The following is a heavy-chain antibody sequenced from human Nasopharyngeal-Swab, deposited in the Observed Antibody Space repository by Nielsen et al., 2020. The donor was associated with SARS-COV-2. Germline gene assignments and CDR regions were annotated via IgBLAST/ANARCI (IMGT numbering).Heavy chain of an antibody. V-gene: IGHV3-7*01. D-gene: IGHD3-22*01. CDR1: GFTFSSYW. Sequence: GESLKISCAASGFTFSSYWMTWVRQAPGKGLEWVANIKHDGSAKYYADSVKGRFTISRDNAKSSLYLQMNSLRAEDTAVYYCARDYRTYYYDSSGYYASYYYGMDVWGQGTTVTVSS. CDR2: IKHDGSAK. J-gene: IGHJ6*02. CDR3: ARDYRTYYYDSSGYYASYYYGMDV.